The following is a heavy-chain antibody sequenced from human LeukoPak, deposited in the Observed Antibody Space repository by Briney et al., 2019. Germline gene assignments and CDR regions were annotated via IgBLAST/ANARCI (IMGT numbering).Heavy chain of an antibody. V-gene: IGHV4-59*08. D-gene: IGHD6-13*01. CDR3: ARHSSSWYGDFDY. Sequence: SETLSLTCTVSGGSISSYYWSWIRQPPGEGLEWIGYIYYSGSTNYNPSLKSRVTISADTSKNQFSLKLSSVTAADTAVYYCARHSSSWYGDFDYWGQGTLVTVSS. J-gene: IGHJ4*02. CDR2: IYYSGST. CDR1: GGSISSYY.